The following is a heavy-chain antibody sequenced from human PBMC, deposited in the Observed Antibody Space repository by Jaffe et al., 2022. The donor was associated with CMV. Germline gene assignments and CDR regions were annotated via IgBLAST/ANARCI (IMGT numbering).Heavy chain of an antibody. CDR2: ISSSGSTI. D-gene: IGHD2-2*01. CDR1: GFTFSSYE. V-gene: IGHV3-48*03. Sequence: EVQLVESGGGLVQPGGSLRLSCAASGFTFSSYEMNWVRQAPGKGLEWVSYISSSGSTIYYADSVKGRFTISRDNAKNSLYLQMNSLRAEDTAVYYCAREYLGYCSSTSCQGFDPWGQGTLVTVSS. J-gene: IGHJ5*02. CDR3: AREYLGYCSSTSCQGFDP.